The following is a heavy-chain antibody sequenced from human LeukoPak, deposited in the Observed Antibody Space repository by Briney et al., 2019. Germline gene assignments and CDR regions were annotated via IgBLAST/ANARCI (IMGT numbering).Heavy chain of an antibody. CDR3: AKDRRRAQGPTDY. CDR2: ISGSGGST. Sequence: TGGSLRLSCAASGFTFSSYAMSWVRQAPGKGLEWVSAISGSGGSTYYADSVKGRFTISRDNSKNTLYLQMNSLRAEDTAVYYCAKDRRRAQGPTDYWGRGTLVTVSS. J-gene: IGHJ4*02. V-gene: IGHV3-23*01. CDR1: GFTFSSYA.